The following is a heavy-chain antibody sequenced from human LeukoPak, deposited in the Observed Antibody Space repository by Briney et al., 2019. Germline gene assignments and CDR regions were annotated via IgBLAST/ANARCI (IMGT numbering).Heavy chain of an antibody. J-gene: IGHJ4*02. D-gene: IGHD4/OR15-4a*01. Sequence: SETLSLTCTVSGGSISSSSYYWGWIRQPPGKGLEWIGEINHSGSTNYNPSLKSRVTISVDTSKNQFSLKLSSVTAADTAVYYCARGRTMVAFDYWGQGTLVTVSS. CDR1: GGSISSSSYY. CDR2: INHSGST. V-gene: IGHV4-39*07. CDR3: ARGRTMVAFDY.